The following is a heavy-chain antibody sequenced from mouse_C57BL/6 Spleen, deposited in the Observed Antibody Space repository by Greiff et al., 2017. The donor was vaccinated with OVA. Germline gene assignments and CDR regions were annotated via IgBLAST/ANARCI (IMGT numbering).Heavy chain of an antibody. CDR1: GFSLTSYG. CDR2: IWSGGST. V-gene: IGHV2-2*01. J-gene: IGHJ3*01. Sequence: QVQLQQSGPGLVQPSQSLSITCTVSGFSLTSYGVHWVRQSPGKGLEWLGVIWSGGSTDYNAAFISRLSISKDNSKSQVFFKMNSLQADDTAIYYCARNTNYYGSSYDGVFAYWGQGTLVTVSA. CDR3: ARNTNYYGSSYDGVFAY. D-gene: IGHD1-1*01.